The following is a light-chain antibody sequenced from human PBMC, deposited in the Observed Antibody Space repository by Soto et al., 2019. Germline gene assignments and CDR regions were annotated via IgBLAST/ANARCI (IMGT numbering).Light chain of an antibody. CDR1: SSDVCGYNY. J-gene: IGLJ1*01. CDR3: QSYDSSLTALYV. CDR2: DVS. V-gene: IGLV2-14*01. Sequence: QSALTQLASVSGSPGQSITISCTGTSSDVCGYNYVSWFQQRPGNAPKLMIYDVSNRPSGVPDRFSGSKSGTSASLAITGLQAEDEADYYCQSYDSSLTALYVFGIGTKVTVL.